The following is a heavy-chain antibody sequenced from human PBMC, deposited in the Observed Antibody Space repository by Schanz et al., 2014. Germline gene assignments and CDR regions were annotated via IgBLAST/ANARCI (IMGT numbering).Heavy chain of an antibody. J-gene: IGHJ4*02. CDR3: ARDGVDAAAGGNY. CDR1: GDTFTSYS. V-gene: IGHV1-46*03. D-gene: IGHD6-13*01. CDR2: INLSGGST. Sequence: QVQLVQSGPEVKKPGSSVKVSCQAFGDTFTSYSMHWVRQAPGQGLEWMGIINLSGGSTNNAQKFQGRLTMTRDTSTSTVYMELSSLRSEDAAVYYCARDGVDAAAGGNYWGQGTLVTVSS.